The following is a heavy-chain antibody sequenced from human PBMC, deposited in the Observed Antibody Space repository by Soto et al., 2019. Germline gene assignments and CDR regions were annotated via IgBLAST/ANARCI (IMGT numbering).Heavy chain of an antibody. V-gene: IGHV5-51*01. CDR3: ARHDGEYGMDV. D-gene: IGHD3-3*01. Sequence: LKISCKGSGYSFTSYWIGWVRQMPGKGLEWKGIIYTGDSDTRYSTSSQDQVTISADKSISTAYLQWRSLKASDTAMYYCARHDGEYGMDVWGQGTTVTVSS. CDR1: GYSFTSYW. CDR2: IYTGDSDT. J-gene: IGHJ6*02.